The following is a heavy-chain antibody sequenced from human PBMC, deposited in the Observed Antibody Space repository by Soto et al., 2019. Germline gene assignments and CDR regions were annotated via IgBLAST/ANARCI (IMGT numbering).Heavy chain of an antibody. CDR3: ATDPRFGELHTDAFDI. V-gene: IGHV1-24*01. J-gene: IGHJ3*02. D-gene: IGHD3-10*01. Sequence: GALVKVSCKVSGYTLTELSMHWVRQAPGKGLEWMGGFDPEDGETIYAQKFQGRVTMTEDTSTDTAYMELSSLRSEDTAVYYCATDPRFGELHTDAFDIWGQGTMVTVSS. CDR1: GYTLTELS. CDR2: FDPEDGET.